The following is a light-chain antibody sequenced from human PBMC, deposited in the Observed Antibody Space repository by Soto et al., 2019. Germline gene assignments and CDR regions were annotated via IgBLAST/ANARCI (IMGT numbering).Light chain of an antibody. CDR3: SSYTNSSTLVG. CDR2: EVS. CDR1: NSDVGGYNF. Sequence: QSALTQPASESGSPGQSIPISCTGTNSDVGGYNFVSWYQHHPGKAPKLIIYEVSNRPSGVSNRFSASKSGNTASLTISGLQAEDEADHYCSSYTNSSTLVGFGGGTKLTVL. J-gene: IGLJ2*01. V-gene: IGLV2-14*01.